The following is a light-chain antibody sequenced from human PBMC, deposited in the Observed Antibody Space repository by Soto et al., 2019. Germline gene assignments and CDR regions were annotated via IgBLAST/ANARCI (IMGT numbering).Light chain of an antibody. Sequence: DIQMTQFPSTLSASVGDRVTITCRASESISSWLAWYQQKPGKAPKILIYKASTLQSGVPSRFTGSGSGTEFTLTISSLQPDDFATYYCQHYSVFPLTFGGGPKVEIK. CDR3: QHYSVFPLT. CDR1: ESISSW. J-gene: IGKJ4*01. CDR2: KAS. V-gene: IGKV1-5*03.